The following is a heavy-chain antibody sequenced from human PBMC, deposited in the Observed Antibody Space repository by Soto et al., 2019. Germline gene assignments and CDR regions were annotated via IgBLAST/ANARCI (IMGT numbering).Heavy chain of an antibody. D-gene: IGHD3-3*01. Sequence: ASVKVSCKASGYTFTSYGISWVRQAPGQGLEWMGWISAYNGNTNYAQKLQGRVTMNTDTSTSTAYMELRSLRSDDTAVYYCARAFWSGYLDYYYYYMDVWGKGTTVTVSS. CDR3: ARAFWSGYLDYYYYYMDV. J-gene: IGHJ6*03. V-gene: IGHV1-18*01. CDR2: ISAYNGNT. CDR1: GYTFTSYG.